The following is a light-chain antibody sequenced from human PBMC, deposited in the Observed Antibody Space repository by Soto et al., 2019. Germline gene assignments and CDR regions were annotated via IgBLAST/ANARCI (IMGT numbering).Light chain of an antibody. J-gene: IGKJ4*01. V-gene: IGKV3D-20*02. CDR2: GAS. Sequence: EIVLTQSPGTLSLSPVERATLSCMASQSVSSSYLAWYQQKPGQAPRLLIYGASSRATGIPDRFSGSGSGTDFTLTISSLEPEDFVVYYCQQRSNWQGATFGGGTKVDIK. CDR3: QQRSNWQGAT. CDR1: QSVSSSY.